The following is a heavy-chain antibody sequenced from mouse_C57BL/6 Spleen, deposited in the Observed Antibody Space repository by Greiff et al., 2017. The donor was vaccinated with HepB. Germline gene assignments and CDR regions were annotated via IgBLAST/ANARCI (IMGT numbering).Heavy chain of an antibody. CDR1: GFSLTSYG. V-gene: IGHV2-2*01. J-gene: IGHJ3*01. CDR2: IWSGGST. Sequence: VQLQESGPGLVQPSQSLSITCTVSGFSLTSYGVHWVRQSPGKGLEWLGVIWSGGSTDYNAAFISRLSISKDNSKSQVFFKMNSLQADDTAIYYCASPAYYSNSAWFAYWGQGTLVTVSA. D-gene: IGHD2-5*01. CDR3: ASPAYYSNSAWFAY.